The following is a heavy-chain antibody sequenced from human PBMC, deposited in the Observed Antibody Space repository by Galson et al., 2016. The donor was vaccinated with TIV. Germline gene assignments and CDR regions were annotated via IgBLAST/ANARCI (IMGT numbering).Heavy chain of an antibody. Sequence: SLRLSCAASGITVSDNYLTWVHQAPGKGLEWVSIIDSDGGTHYANSVRGRFSISRDNSQNTLYLQMNTLRPEDTAVYYCARERRHCGNECYLRYYFGMDVWGQGTTVTVSS. CDR3: ARERRHCGNECYLRYYFGMDV. CDR2: IDSDGGT. CDR1: GITVSDNY. D-gene: IGHD2-21*01. V-gene: IGHV3-66*02. J-gene: IGHJ6*02.